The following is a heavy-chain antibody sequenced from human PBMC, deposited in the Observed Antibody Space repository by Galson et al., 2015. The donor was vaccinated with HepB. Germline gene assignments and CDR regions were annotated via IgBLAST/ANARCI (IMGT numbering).Heavy chain of an antibody. J-gene: IGHJ3*02. Sequence: SETLSLTCTVSGGSISSYYWSWIRQPPGKGLEWIGYIYYSGSTNYNPSLKSRVTISVDTSKNQFSLKLSSVTAADTAVYYCARDPRIQAFDIWGQGTMVTVSS. CDR1: GGSISSYY. CDR3: ARDPRIQAFDI. D-gene: IGHD6-6*01. CDR2: IYYSGST. V-gene: IGHV4-59*01.